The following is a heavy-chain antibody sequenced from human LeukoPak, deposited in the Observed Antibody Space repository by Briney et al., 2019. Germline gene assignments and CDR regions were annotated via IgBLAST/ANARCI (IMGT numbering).Heavy chain of an antibody. J-gene: IGHJ4*02. CDR3: AKGSSGPDY. Sequence: GGSLRLSCAASGLTFSSYAMSWVRQAPGQGLEWVSSISESGRSTYYADTVKGRFTISRDNSKNTLYLQMNSLRAEDTALYYCAKGSSGPDYWVLGTPVTVSS. CDR2: ISESGRST. V-gene: IGHV3-23*01. D-gene: IGHD1-26*01. CDR1: GLTFSSYA.